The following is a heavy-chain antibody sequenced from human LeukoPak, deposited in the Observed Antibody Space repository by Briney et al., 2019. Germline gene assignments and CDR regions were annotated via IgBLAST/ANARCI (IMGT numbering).Heavy chain of an antibody. CDR3: ATTNDGGGYQWGDFFDF. V-gene: IGHV1-69*04. Sequence: ASVKVSCKASGGASNSHAISWVRQAPGQGLEWMGRIIPNLGTTNRAQNFQDRVTLTADKSTNTAYMELTSLTSDDTAVYYCATTNDGGGYQWGDFFDFWGQGTLVTVSS. J-gene: IGHJ4*02. CDR2: IIPNLGTT. CDR1: GGASNSHA. D-gene: IGHD3-22*01.